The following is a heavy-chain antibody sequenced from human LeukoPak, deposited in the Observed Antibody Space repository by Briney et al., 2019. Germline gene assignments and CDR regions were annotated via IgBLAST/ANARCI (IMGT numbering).Heavy chain of an antibody. J-gene: IGHJ3*02. Sequence: PGGSLRLSCAASGFTFSSYAMHWVRQAPGERLEWGAVISYDGSNKYYADSVKGRFTISRDNSKNTLYLQMNSLRAEDTAVYYCARDYSSGWTDAFDIWGQGTMVTVSS. CDR2: ISYDGSNK. V-gene: IGHV3-30*01. D-gene: IGHD6-19*01. CDR3: ARDYSSGWTDAFDI. CDR1: GFTFSSYA.